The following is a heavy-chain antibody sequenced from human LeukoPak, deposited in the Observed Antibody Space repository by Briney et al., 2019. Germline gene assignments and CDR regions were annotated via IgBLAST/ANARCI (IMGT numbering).Heavy chain of an antibody. V-gene: IGHV3-30-3*01. J-gene: IGHJ4*02. CDR3: ARTVKWLSPHFDY. D-gene: IGHD3-22*01. Sequence: PGGSLRLSCAASRFTFSPYAMHWVRQAPGKGLEWVAVISYDGSNTYYADSVKGRFTISRDNSKNTLYLQMNSLRTEDTAVYYCARTVKWLSPHFDYWGQGTLVTVSS. CDR1: RFTFSPYA. CDR2: ISYDGSNT.